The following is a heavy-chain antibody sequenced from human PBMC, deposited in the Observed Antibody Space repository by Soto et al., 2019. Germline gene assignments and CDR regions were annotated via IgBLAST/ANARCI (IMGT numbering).Heavy chain of an antibody. Sequence: QVQLVESGGGVVQPGRSLGLSCAASGFTFNTYGMHWVRQAPGKGLEWVAAISYDDVNKYYADSVKGRFTISRDNSKNTRYVQMNSLKPDDTAVYYCARSPQPTRGIHWYFDFWGRGILVAVSS. CDR3: ARSPQPTRGIHWYFDF. CDR1: GFTFNTYG. V-gene: IGHV3-30*03. J-gene: IGHJ2*01. CDR2: ISYDDVNK. D-gene: IGHD2-2*01.